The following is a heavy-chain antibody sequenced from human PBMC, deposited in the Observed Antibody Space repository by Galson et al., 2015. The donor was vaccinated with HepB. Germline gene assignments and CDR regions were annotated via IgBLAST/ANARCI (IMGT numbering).Heavy chain of an antibody. CDR2: INAGNGNT. V-gene: IGHV1-3*01. D-gene: IGHD6-13*01. CDR3: ARRYSSSWFGY. Sequence: SVKVSCKASGYTFTSYAMHWVRQAPGQRLEWMGCINAGNGNTKYSQKFQGRVTITRDTSASTAYMELSSLRSEDTAVYYCARRYSSSWFGYWGQGTLVTVSS. J-gene: IGHJ4*02. CDR1: GYTFTSYA.